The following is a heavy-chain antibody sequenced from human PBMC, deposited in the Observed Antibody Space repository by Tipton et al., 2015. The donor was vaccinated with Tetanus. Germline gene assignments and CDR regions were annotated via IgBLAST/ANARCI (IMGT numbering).Heavy chain of an antibody. CDR2: IYYSGST. CDR3: ARYYDSSGYYRRRYTSSFDY. D-gene: IGHD3-22*01. CDR1: GGSMTSGSYY. V-gene: IGHV4-61*01. J-gene: IGHJ4*02. Sequence: TLSLTCTVSGGSMTSGSYYWSWIRQPPGKGLEWIGYIYYSGSTNYNPSLKSRVTISVDTSKNQFSLKLSSVTAADTAVYYCARYYDSSGYYRRRYTSSFDYWGQGTLVTVSS.